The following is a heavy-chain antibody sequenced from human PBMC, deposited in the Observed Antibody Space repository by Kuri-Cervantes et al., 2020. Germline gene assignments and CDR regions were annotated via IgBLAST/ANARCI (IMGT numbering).Heavy chain of an antibody. CDR3: ARDSEGAWYGSGSRPFDY. J-gene: IGHJ4*02. CDR1: GYTFTSYG. D-gene: IGHD3-10*01. CDR2: ISAYNGNT. Sequence: ASVKVSCKASGYTFTSYGISWVRQAPGQGLEWMGWISAYNGNTNYAQKLQGRVTMTTDTSTSTAYMELRSLRSDDTAVYYCARDSEGAWYGSGSRPFDYWGQGTQVTVSS. V-gene: IGHV1-18*01.